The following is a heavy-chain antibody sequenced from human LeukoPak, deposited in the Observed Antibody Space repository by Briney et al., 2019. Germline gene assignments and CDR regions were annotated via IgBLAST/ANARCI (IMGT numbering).Heavy chain of an antibody. Sequence: ASVKVSCKASGYTFTSYGISWVRQAPGQGLEWMGWISAYNGNTNYAQKLQGRVTMTTDTSTSTAYMELRSLRSDDTAVYYCARVGYYYDSSGLLDHAFDIGGQGTMVTVSS. D-gene: IGHD3-22*01. CDR1: GYTFTSYG. CDR2: ISAYNGNT. J-gene: IGHJ3*02. CDR3: ARVGYYYDSSGLLDHAFDI. V-gene: IGHV1-18*01.